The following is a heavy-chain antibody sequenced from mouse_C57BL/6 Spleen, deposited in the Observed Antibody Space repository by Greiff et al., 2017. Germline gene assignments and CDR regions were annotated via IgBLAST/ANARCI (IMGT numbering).Heavy chain of an antibody. V-gene: IGHV5-2*03. D-gene: IGHD1-1*01. J-gene: IGHJ1*03. CDR1: EYEFPSHD. CDR3: ARRSRGSSAWYFDV. CDR2: INSDGGST. Sequence: DVKLVESGGGLVQPGESLKLSCESNEYEFPSHDMSWVRKTPEKRLELVAAINSDGGSTYYPDTMERRFIISRDNTKKTLYLQMSSLRSEDTALYYCARRSRGSSAWYFDVWGTGTTVTVSS.